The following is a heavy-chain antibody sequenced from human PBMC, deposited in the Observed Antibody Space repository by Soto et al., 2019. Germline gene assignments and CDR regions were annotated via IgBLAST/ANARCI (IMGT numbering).Heavy chain of an antibody. Sequence: GGSLRLSCAASGSTFSSSEMHWVRQAPGKGLEWVSYISKSSSVIYYADSVKGRFTISRDNAKNLLYLQMHSLRAEDTAVYYCVKDYYGMDVWGQGATVTVSS. CDR3: VKDYYGMDV. J-gene: IGHJ6*02. CDR1: GSTFSSSE. CDR2: ISKSSSVI. V-gene: IGHV3-48*03.